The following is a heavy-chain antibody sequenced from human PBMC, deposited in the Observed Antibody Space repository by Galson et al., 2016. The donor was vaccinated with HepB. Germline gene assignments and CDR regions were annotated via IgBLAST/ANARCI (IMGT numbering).Heavy chain of an antibody. CDR3: ARLGRVSTVSYDALDV. D-gene: IGHD4-17*01. CDR2: VNPGDSDT. V-gene: IGHV5-51*01. Sequence: QSGADVKAPGKSLKISCRTSGSTFTNYYIAWVRQRPGKGLEWMGIVNPGDSDTRYSPSFRAQVTVSADKSINTAHLQWSSLKASATAIYDCARLGRVSTVSYDALDVWGQGTEVTV. J-gene: IGHJ3*01. CDR1: GSTFTNYY.